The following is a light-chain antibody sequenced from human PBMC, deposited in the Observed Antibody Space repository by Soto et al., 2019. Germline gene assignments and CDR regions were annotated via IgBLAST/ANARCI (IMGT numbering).Light chain of an antibody. CDR2: GAS. CDR1: QSVSSN. CDR3: QQYNNWPLT. Sequence: EIVMTQSPATLSVSPGERATLSCRASQSVSSNLAWYQQKPGQAPRLLIYGASTTATGIPARFSGSESGTEFTLTISSLQSEDFAVYYCQQYNNWPLTFGPGTKVDIK. J-gene: IGKJ3*01. V-gene: IGKV3-15*01.